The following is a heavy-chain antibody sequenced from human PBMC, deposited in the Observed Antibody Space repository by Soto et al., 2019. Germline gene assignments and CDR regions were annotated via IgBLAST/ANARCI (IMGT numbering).Heavy chain of an antibody. D-gene: IGHD6-6*01. CDR2: ISSNGGST. J-gene: IGHJ4*02. CDR1: GFTFSSYA. V-gene: IGHV3-64D*06. Sequence: PGGSLRLSCSASGFTFSSYAMHWVRQAPGKGLEYVPAISSNGGSTYYADSVKGRFTISRDNSKNTLYLQMSSLRAEDTAVYYCVQFSHSSSTMHFDYWGQGTLVTVSS. CDR3: VQFSHSSSTMHFDY.